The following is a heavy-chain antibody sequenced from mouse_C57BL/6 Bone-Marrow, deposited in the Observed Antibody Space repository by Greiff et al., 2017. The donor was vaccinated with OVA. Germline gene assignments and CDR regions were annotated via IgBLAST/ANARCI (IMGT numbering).Heavy chain of an antibody. J-gene: IGHJ2*01. Sequence: EVNVVESGGGLVQPKGSLKLSCAASGFSFNTYAMNWVRQAPGKGLEWVARIRSKSDNYATYYADSVKDRFTISRDDSESMLYLQMNNMKTEDTAMNDCVRGGRDWCFDYWGEGTTLTVSS. V-gene: IGHV10-1*01. CDR2: IRSKSDNYAT. CDR3: VRGGRDWCFDY. CDR1: GFSFNTYA. D-gene: IGHD1-1*02.